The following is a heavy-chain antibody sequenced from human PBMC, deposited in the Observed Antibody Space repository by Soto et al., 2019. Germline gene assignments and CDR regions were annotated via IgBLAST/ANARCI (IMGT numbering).Heavy chain of an antibody. V-gene: IGHV1-18*01. CDR1: VYTFTSYG. CDR3: ASSKAGETYYYDSSGYYPNHDAFDI. D-gene: IGHD3-22*01. J-gene: IGHJ3*02. CDR2: ISAYNGNT. Sequence: ASVKVSCKASVYTFTSYGISWVRQAPGQGLEWMGWISAYNGNTNYAQKLQGRVTMTTDTSTSTAYMELRSLRSDDTAVYYCASSKAGETYYYDSSGYYPNHDAFDIWGQGTMVTVSS.